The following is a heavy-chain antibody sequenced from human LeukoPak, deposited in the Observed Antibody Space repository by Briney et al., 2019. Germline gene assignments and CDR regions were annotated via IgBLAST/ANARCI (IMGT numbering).Heavy chain of an antibody. D-gene: IGHD3-22*01. CDR2: INHSGST. CDR1: GGSFSGYY. J-gene: IGHJ6*02. V-gene: IGHV4-34*01. Sequence: SETLSLTCAVYGGSFSGYYWSWIRQPPGKGLEWLGEINHSGSTNYNPSLKSRVTISVDTSKNQFSLKLSSVTAADTAVYYCARGGAYYYDSSGYYPYYYYGMDVWGQGTTVTVSS. CDR3: ARGGAYYYDSSGYYPYYYYGMDV.